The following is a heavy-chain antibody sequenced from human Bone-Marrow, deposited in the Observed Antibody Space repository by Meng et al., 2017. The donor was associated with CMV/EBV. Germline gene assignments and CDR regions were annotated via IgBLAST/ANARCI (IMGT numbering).Heavy chain of an antibody. V-gene: IGHV1-2*02. CDR2: INPNSGGT. D-gene: IGHD6-13*01. CDR3: ARGVESSSWYYSRLDLYGMDV. CDR1: GYTFTGYY. J-gene: IGHJ6*02. Sequence: ASVKVSCKASGYTFTGYYMHWVRQAPGQGLEWMGWINPNSGGTNYAQKFQGRVTMTRDTSISTAYMELSTLRSDDTAVYYCARGVESSSWYYSRLDLYGMDVWGQGTTVTVSS.